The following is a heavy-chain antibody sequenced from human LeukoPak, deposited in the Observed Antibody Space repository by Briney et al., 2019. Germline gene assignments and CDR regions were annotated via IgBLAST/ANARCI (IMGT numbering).Heavy chain of an antibody. J-gene: IGHJ5*02. CDR3: ARAGSVVVPAATTNWFDP. V-gene: IGHV4-34*01. Sequence: SETLSLTCAVYSGSFSGYYWSWIRQPPGKGLEWIGEINHSGSTNYNPSLKSRVTISVDTSKNQFSLKLSSVTAADTAVYYCARAGSVVVPAATTNWFDPWGQGTLVTVSS. D-gene: IGHD2-2*01. CDR1: SGSFSGYY. CDR2: INHSGST.